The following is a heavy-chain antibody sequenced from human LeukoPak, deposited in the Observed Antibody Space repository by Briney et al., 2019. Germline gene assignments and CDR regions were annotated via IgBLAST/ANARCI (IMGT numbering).Heavy chain of an antibody. D-gene: IGHD6-6*01. Sequence: GRSLRLSCAASGFTFSSYGMHWVRQAPDKGLEWVAVIWYDGSNKYYADSVKGRFTISRDNSKNTLYLRMNSLRAEDTAVYYCARRWRSLAARPYYYYYMDVWGKGTTVTVSS. CDR3: ARRWRSLAARPYYYYYMDV. CDR1: GFTFSSYG. V-gene: IGHV3-33*01. J-gene: IGHJ6*03. CDR2: IWYDGSNK.